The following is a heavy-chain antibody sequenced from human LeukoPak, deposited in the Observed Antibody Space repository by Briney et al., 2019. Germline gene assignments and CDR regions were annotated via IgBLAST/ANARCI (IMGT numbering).Heavy chain of an antibody. V-gene: IGHV4-39*01. Sequence: PSETLSLTCTVSGGSISSNIYYWGWIRQPPGKGLEWIGSIYYSGSTYYNPSLKSRVTISVDTSKNQFSLKLSSVTAADTAVYYCARTPPPRLEGIQTEQYMDVWGKGTTVTVSS. CDR1: GGSISSNIYY. CDR3: ARTPPPRLEGIQTEQYMDV. D-gene: IGHD3-3*01. J-gene: IGHJ6*03. CDR2: IYYSGST.